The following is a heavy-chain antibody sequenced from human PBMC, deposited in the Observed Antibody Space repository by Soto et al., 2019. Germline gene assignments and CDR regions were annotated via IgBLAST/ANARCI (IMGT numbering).Heavy chain of an antibody. CDR1: GGTFSSYA. J-gene: IGHJ6*02. D-gene: IGHD2-2*02. CDR2: IIPIFGTA. CDR3: ARDGARYCSSTSCYRGYYYYGMDV. Sequence: SVKVSCKASGGTFSSYAISWVRQAPGQGLEWMGGIIPIFGTANYAQKFQGRVTITADESTSTAYMELSSLRSEDTAVYYCARDGARYCSSTSCYRGYYYYGMDVWGQGTTVTVSS. V-gene: IGHV1-69*13.